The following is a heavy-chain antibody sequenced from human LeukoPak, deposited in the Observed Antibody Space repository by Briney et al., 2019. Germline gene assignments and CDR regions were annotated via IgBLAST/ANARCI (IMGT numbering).Heavy chain of an antibody. CDR2: ISSGSSYI. CDR1: GFTFSSYS. J-gene: IGHJ3*02. Sequence: GGSLRLSCAASGFTFSSYSMNWVRQAPGKGLEWVSSISSGSSYIYYADSVKGRFTISRDNAKNSLYLQMNSLRAEETAVYYCASSAAPSGYDFVEIGQDAFDIWGQGTMVTVSS. V-gene: IGHV3-21*01. CDR3: ASSAAPSGYDFVEIGQDAFDI. D-gene: IGHD5-12*01.